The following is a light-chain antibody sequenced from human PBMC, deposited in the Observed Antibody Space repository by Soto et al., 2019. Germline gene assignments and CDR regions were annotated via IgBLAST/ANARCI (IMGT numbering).Light chain of an antibody. CDR2: GAS. CDR3: QQYGSSGT. Sequence: EIVLTQSPGTLSLSPGERATLSCRASQSVSSYITWYQQKPGQAPRLLIYGASNRATGIPDRFSGSGSGTDFTLTISRLEPEDFAVYYCQQYGSSGTFGQGTKVDIK. CDR1: QSVSSY. J-gene: IGKJ1*01. V-gene: IGKV3-20*01.